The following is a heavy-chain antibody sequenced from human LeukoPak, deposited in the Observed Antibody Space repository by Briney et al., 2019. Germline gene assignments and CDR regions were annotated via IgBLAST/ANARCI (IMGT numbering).Heavy chain of an antibody. Sequence: PGGSLRLSCAASRFTFSTYWMHWVRQAPGKGLVWVSRINSDGSSTGYADSVKGRFTISRDNAKNTLYLQMNSLRADDTAVYYCVEDHGWLLYSWGQGTLVTVSS. J-gene: IGHJ4*02. CDR3: VEDHGWLLYS. V-gene: IGHV3-74*01. D-gene: IGHD3-9*01. CDR1: RFTFSTYW. CDR2: INSDGSST.